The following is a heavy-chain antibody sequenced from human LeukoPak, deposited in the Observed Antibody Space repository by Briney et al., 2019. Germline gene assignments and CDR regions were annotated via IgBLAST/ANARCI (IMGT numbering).Heavy chain of an antibody. D-gene: IGHD4-17*01. CDR3: AKDTGDYGAYFDY. V-gene: IGHV3-23*01. CDR2: ISGSGGSS. J-gene: IGHJ4*02. CDR1: GFTFSSYA. Sequence: GGSLRLSCAASGFTFSSYAMSWVRQAPGKGLEWVSAISGSGGSSYYADSVKGRFTISRDNSKNTLYLQMNSLRAEDTAVYYCAKDTGDYGAYFDYWGQGTLVTVSS.